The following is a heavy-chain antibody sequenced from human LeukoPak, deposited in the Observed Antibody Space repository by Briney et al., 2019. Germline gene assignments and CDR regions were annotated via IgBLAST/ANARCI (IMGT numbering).Heavy chain of an antibody. Sequence: ASVKVSCKASGYTFTSYDINWVRQATGQGLEWMGWMNPNSGNTGYAQKFQGRVTITGNTSISTAYMELSSLRSEDTAVYYCARGYRTNGRARSSSSWLGYLIDYWGQGTLVTVSS. CDR2: MNPNSGNT. J-gene: IGHJ4*02. CDR3: ARGYRTNGRARSSSSWLGYLIDY. V-gene: IGHV1-8*03. CDR1: GYTFTSYD. D-gene: IGHD6-13*01.